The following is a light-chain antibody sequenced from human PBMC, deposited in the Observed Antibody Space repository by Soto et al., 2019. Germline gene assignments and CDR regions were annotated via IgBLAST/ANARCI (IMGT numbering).Light chain of an antibody. CDR3: TSYTTTSPYLV. CDR1: SSDVGGYNY. V-gene: IGLV2-14*03. J-gene: IGLJ3*02. CDR2: DVT. Sequence: QSALTQPASVSGSPGQSITISCTGTSSDVGGYNYVSWYQHHPGKAPKLMIYDVTNRHSGVSNRFSGSKSGNTASLTISGLQAEDEDDYYCTSYTTTSPYLVFGGGTKLTVL.